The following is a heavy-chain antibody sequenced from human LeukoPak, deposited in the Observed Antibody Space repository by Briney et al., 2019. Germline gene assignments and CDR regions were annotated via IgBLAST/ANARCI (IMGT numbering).Heavy chain of an antibody. D-gene: IGHD5-18*01. CDR3: ARGNPRYGAFDI. CDR1: GFTFSRHG. Sequence: GGSLRLSCAPSGFTFSRHGMHWVRQAPGKGLEWVAVISYDGSNKYYADSVKGRFTISRDNSKNTLYLQMNSLRAEDTAVYYCARGNPRYGAFDIWGQGTMVTVSS. CDR2: ISYDGSNK. J-gene: IGHJ3*02. V-gene: IGHV3-30*03.